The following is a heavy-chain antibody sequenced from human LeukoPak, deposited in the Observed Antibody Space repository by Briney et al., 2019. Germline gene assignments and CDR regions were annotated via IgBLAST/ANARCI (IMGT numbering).Heavy chain of an antibody. Sequence: SETLSLTCTVSGGSINNYYWSWIRQPPGKGLEWIGYIYYSGSTNYNPSLKSRVTISVDTSKNQFSLKLSSVTAADTAVYYCARGLYGSGSYYNLLDYWGQGTLVTVSS. CDR1: GGSINNYY. J-gene: IGHJ4*02. CDR3: ARGLYGSGSYYNLLDY. D-gene: IGHD3-10*01. V-gene: IGHV4-59*01. CDR2: IYYSGST.